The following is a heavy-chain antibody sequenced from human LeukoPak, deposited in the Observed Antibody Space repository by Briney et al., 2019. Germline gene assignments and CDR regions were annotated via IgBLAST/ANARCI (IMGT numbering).Heavy chain of an antibody. D-gene: IGHD3-9*01. CDR1: GFTFSSYS. CDR3: ARGRTYYDILTGYYKLGDFDY. J-gene: IGHJ4*02. CDR2: ISSSSSYI. V-gene: IGHV3-21*01. Sequence: GGSLRLSCAASGFTFSSYSMNWVRQAPGKGLEWVSSISSSSSYIYYADSVKGRFTISRDNAKNSLYLQMNSLKAEDTAVYYCARGRTYYDILTGYYKLGDFDYWGQGTLVTVSS.